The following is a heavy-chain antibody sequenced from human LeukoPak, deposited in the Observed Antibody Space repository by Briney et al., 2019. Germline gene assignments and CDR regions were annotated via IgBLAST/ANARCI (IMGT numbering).Heavy chain of an antibody. J-gene: IGHJ4*02. V-gene: IGHV4-59*12. Sequence: SETLSLTCTVSGGSISSYYWSWIRQHPGKGLEWIGYIYYSGSTYYNPSLKSRVTISVDTSKNQFSLKLSSVTAADTAVYYCARGGGPGPPFDYWGQGTLVTVSS. CDR3: ARGGGPGPPFDY. D-gene: IGHD1-14*01. CDR2: IYYSGST. CDR1: GGSISSYY.